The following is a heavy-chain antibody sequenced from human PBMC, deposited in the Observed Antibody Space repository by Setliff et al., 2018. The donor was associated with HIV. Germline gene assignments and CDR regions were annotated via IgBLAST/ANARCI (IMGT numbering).Heavy chain of an antibody. J-gene: IGHJ4*02. CDR2: VYGSDSDT. CDR1: GYSFTNYW. Sequence: GESLKISCKGSGYSFTNYWIGWVRQMPGKGLEWMGIVYGSDSDTRYNPSFEGQVTMSADRSITTAYLQWSRLKASDTAMYYCATLTNFDHWGQGTLVTVSS. V-gene: IGHV5-51*01. D-gene: IGHD7-27*01. CDR3: ATLTNFDH.